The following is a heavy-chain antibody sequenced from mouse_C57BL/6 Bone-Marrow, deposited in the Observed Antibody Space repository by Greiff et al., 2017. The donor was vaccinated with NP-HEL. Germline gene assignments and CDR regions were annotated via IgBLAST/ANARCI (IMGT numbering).Heavy chain of an antibody. CDR2: INPDSSTI. Sequence: AAAGIDFSRYWMSWVRRAPGKGLEWIGEINPDSSTINYAPSLKDKFIISRDNAKNTLYLQMSKVRSEDTALYYCARRDYYGSSYGFAYWGQGTLVTVSA. D-gene: IGHD1-1*01. J-gene: IGHJ3*01. CDR1: GIDFSRYW. V-gene: IGHV4-1*01. CDR3: ARRDYYGSSYGFAY.